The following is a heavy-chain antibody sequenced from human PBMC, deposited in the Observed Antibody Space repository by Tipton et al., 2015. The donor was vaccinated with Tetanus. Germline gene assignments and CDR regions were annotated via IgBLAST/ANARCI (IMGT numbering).Heavy chain of an antibody. D-gene: IGHD4-17*01. CDR1: GDSISSFY. V-gene: IGHV4-4*07. J-gene: IGHJ4*02. Sequence: GLVKPSETLSLSCSVSGDSISSFYWTWIRQPAGKGLEWIGRIYTSGSTGYNPSLKSRVTISIDSSKNQFSLKLTSVTAADTAVYYCARDERYGDYAYWGQGALVTVSS. CDR2: IYTSGST. CDR3: ARDERYGDYAY.